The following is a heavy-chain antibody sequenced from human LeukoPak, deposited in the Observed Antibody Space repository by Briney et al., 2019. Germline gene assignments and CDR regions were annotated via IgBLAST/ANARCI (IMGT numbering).Heavy chain of an antibody. CDR1: GFTFSTYT. D-gene: IGHD1-26*01. CDR3: ARDLVGATADY. CDR2: ISGSDGGT. V-gene: IGHV3-23*01. Sequence: PGGSLRLSCAASGFTFSTYTMNWVRQAPGKGLEWVSAISGSDGGTYYVDSVKGRFTISRDNSKNTLYLQMNSLRAEDTAVYYCARDLVGATADYWGQGTLVTVSS. J-gene: IGHJ4*02.